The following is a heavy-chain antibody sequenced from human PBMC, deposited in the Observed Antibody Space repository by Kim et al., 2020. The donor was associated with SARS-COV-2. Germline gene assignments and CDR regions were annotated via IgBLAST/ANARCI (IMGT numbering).Heavy chain of an antibody. Sequence: GGSLRLSCAASGFTFSGSTIHWVRLTSGKGLEWVGRIRTKANSYATTYSASGIGKFTIARDDTTNTAHLQMNSLKNEDTALYYSTRSTGTSSGWYYFDY. V-gene: IGHV3-73*01. CDR3: TRSTGTSSGWYYFDY. D-gene: IGHD6-19*01. J-gene: IGHJ4*01. CDR1: GFTFSGST. CDR2: IRTKANSYAT.